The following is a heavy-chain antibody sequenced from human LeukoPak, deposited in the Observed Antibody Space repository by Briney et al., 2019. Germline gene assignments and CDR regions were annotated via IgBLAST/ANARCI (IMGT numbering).Heavy chain of an antibody. CDR1: GFTFSTYS. D-gene: IGHD6-13*01. J-gene: IGHJ6*03. CDR3: ARDVDQQLARDYYYYYMDV. CDR2: ITSSSNYI. Sequence: GGSLRLSCAASGFTFSTYSMNWVRQAPGKGLEWVSSITSSSNYIYYADSVKGRFTISRDNAKNSLYLQMSSLRAEDTAVYYCARDVDQQLARDYYYYYMDVWGKGTTVTVSS. V-gene: IGHV3-21*01.